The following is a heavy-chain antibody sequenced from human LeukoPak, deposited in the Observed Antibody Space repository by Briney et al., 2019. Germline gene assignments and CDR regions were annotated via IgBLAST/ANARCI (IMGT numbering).Heavy chain of an antibody. CDR1: GSTFSSYW. Sequence: GGSLRLSCAASGSTFSSYWMSWVRQAPGKGLEWLANIKQDGSEKYYVDSVKGRFTISRDNAKNSLYLQMNSLRAEDTAVYYCAREGSSYDFWSGYLDYWGQGTLVTVSS. D-gene: IGHD3-3*01. CDR2: IKQDGSEK. CDR3: AREGSSYDFWSGYLDY. V-gene: IGHV3-7*01. J-gene: IGHJ4*02.